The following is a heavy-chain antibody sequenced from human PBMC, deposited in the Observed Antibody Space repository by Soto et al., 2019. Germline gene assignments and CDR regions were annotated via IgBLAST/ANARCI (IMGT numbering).Heavy chain of an antibody. CDR3: ARDGGEWFGERHMDV. CDR2: ISSSSSTI. J-gene: IGHJ6*03. D-gene: IGHD3-10*01. V-gene: IGHV3-48*01. CDR1: GFTFSSYS. Sequence: GGSLRLSCAASGFTFSSYSMNWVRQAPGKGLEWVSYISSSSSTIYYADSVKGRFTISRDNAKNSLYLQMNSLRAEDTAVYYCARDGGEWFGERHMDVWGKGTTVTVSS.